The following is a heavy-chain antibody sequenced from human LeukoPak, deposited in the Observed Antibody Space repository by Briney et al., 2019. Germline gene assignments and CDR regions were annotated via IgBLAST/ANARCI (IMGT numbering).Heavy chain of an antibody. V-gene: IGHV4-59*01. CDR3: AGCSSSSCYDGFDY. Sequence: PSQTLSLTCTVSGGSISTYYWRWIRPPPGNGLEWSGYIYYTTSTNHNPSLKTRVNISVDTTKNQFSLKLSSVTAADTAVYYCAGCSSSSCYDGFDYWGQGTLVTVSS. CDR1: GGSISTYY. CDR2: IYYTTST. J-gene: IGHJ4*02. D-gene: IGHD2-2*01.